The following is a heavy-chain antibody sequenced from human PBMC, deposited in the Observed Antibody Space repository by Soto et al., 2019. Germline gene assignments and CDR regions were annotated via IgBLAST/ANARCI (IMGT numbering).Heavy chain of an antibody. V-gene: IGHV4-30-4*01. J-gene: IGHJ4*02. Sequence: SETLSLTCTVSGGSISSGDYYWSWIRQPPGKGLEWIGYIYYSGSTYYNPSLKSRVTISVDTSKNQFSLKLSSVTAADTAVYYCARTSGYSGYESDYWGQGTLVTVSS. CDR2: IYYSGST. D-gene: IGHD5-12*01. CDR1: GGSISSGDYY. CDR3: ARTSGYSGYESDY.